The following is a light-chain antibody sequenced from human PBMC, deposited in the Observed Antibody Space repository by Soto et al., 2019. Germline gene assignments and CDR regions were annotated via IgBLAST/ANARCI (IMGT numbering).Light chain of an antibody. CDR3: ATWDGSRSAEV. Sequence: QSVLTQPPSVSAAPGQKVTISCSGRSSNIGNNYVSWYQQLPGTAPKLLIYDNNKRPSGIPDRFSGSKSGTSGTLDITGLQTGDEADYYCATWDGSRSAEVFGAGTQLTVL. CDR2: DNN. CDR1: SSNIGNNY. J-gene: IGLJ2*01. V-gene: IGLV1-51*01.